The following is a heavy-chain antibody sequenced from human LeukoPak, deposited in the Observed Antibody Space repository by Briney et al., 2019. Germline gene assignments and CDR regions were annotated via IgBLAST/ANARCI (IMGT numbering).Heavy chain of an antibody. CDR1: GFTFSSYA. CDR3: AKDLQGFLEWLPPSGSFDY. Sequence: PGGSLRLSCAASGFTFSSYAMSWVRQAPGKGLEWVSAISGSGGSTYYADSVKGRFTISRDNSKNTLYLQMNSLRAEDTAVYYCAKDLQGFLEWLPPSGSFDYWGQGTLVTVSS. D-gene: IGHD3-3*01. CDR2: ISGSGGST. V-gene: IGHV3-23*01. J-gene: IGHJ4*02.